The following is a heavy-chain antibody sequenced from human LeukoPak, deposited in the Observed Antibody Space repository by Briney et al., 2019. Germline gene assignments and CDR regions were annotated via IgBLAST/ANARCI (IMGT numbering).Heavy chain of an antibody. V-gene: IGHV1-18*01. CDR1: GYPFTRYG. Sequence: APGKPSCKPSGYPFTRYGISGVTQAAGHGPEWMGWISAYNSNTNYTQEIQGRVTMTTDTSTSTAYMELRSLRSDDTAVYYCAREILGASFAWVDYWGQGTLVTVSS. CDR3: AREILGASFAWVDY. D-gene: IGHD1-26*01. CDR2: ISAYNSNT. J-gene: IGHJ4*02.